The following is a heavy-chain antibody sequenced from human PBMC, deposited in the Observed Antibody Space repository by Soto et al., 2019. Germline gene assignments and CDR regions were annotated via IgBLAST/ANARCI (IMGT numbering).Heavy chain of an antibody. D-gene: IGHD3-3*01. Sequence: SETLSLTCTVSGGSISSGDYYWSWIRQPPGKGLEWIGYIYYSGSTYYNPSLKSRVTISVDTSKIQFSLKLSSVTAADTAVYYCARAASLVRFLEWWGQGTLVTVSS. CDR1: GGSISSGDYY. J-gene: IGHJ4*02. CDR2: IYYSGST. V-gene: IGHV4-30-4*01. CDR3: ARAASLVRFLEW.